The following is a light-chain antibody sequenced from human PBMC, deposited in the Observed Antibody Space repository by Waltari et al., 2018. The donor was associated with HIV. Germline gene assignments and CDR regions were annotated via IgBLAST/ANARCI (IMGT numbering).Light chain of an antibody. CDR3: QQYKKWPLT. V-gene: IGKV3-15*01. Sequence: EIVMTQSPATLSVSPGERATLSCRASQSVTNKLAWYQQKPGQAPRLLIYGASTRATGIPARFSGSGSGTEFTLTISSLQSEDFAVYYCQQYKKWPLTFGPGTKVDI. CDR2: GAS. J-gene: IGKJ3*01. CDR1: QSVTNK.